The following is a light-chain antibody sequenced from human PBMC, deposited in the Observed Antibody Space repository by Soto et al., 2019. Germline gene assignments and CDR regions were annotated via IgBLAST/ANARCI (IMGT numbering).Light chain of an antibody. V-gene: IGLV2-23*01. J-gene: IGLJ2*01. CDR3: CSYAGSSTLL. CDR1: SSDVGNYNL. Sequence: QSALTQPASVSGSPGQSITISCTGTSSDVGNYNLVSWYQQHPGKAPKLMIYEDSKRPSGVSNRFSGSKSGNTASLTISGLQAEDEADYYCCSYAGSSTLLFGGGTKVTVL. CDR2: EDS.